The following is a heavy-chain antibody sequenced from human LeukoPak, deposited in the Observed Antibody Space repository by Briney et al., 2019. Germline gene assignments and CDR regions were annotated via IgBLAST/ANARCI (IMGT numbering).Heavy chain of an antibody. Sequence: GGSLRLSCAASGFTFSSYSMNWVRQAPGKGLEWVSYISSSSSTINYADSVKGRFTISRDNAKNSLHLQMDSLRAEDTGVYYCARSNQADDYWGQGTLVTVSS. CDR1: GFTFSSYS. J-gene: IGHJ4*02. V-gene: IGHV3-48*01. CDR3: ARSNQADDY. D-gene: IGHD1-14*01. CDR2: ISSSSSTI.